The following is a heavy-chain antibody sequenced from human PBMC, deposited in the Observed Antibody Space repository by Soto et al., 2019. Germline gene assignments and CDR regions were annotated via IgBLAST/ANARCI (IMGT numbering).Heavy chain of an antibody. V-gene: IGHV4-34*01. Sequence: PSETLSLTCAVYGGSFSGYYWSWIRQPPGKGLEWIGEINHSGSTNYNPSLKSRVTISVDTSKNQFSLKLSSVTAADTAVYYCAIVKRLRGYCSSTSCYHYWFDPWGQGTLVTVSS. D-gene: IGHD2-2*01. J-gene: IGHJ5*02. CDR1: GGSFSGYY. CDR2: INHSGST. CDR3: AIVKRLRGYCSSTSCYHYWFDP.